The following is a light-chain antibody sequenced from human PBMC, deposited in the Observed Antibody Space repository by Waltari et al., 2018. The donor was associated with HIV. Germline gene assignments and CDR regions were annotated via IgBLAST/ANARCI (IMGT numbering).Light chain of an antibody. Sequence: QSALTQPRSVSGSPGQSVTIPCIGTTSDVGGYVFVSWYQQHPGKAPKLMIYDVGKRPSGVPARFSGSKSGNTASLTISGLQAEDEADYFCCSYAGNFFVFGTGTQVSVL. V-gene: IGLV2-11*01. CDR1: TSDVGGYVF. J-gene: IGLJ1*01. CDR3: CSYAGNFFV. CDR2: DVG.